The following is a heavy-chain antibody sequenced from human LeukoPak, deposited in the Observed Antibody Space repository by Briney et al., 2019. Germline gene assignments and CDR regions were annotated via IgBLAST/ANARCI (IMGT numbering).Heavy chain of an antibody. V-gene: IGHV3-23*01. CDR3: AKKARTTVVTSLEY. D-gene: IGHD4-23*01. J-gene: IGHJ4*02. Sequence: PGGSLSLSCAASGFTFSRYAMRWVRQAPGKGVEWVSAISGSGGSTYYADSVKGRFTISRDNSKNTLYLQMNSLRAEDTAVYYCAKKARTTVVTSLEYWGQGPLVTASS. CDR2: ISGSGGST. CDR1: GFTFSRYA.